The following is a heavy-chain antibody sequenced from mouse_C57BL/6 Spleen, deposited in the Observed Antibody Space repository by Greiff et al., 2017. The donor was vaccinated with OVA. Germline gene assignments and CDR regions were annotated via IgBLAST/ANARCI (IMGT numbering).Heavy chain of an antibody. V-gene: IGHV1-15*01. CDR2: IDPETGGT. D-gene: IGHD2-4*01. Sequence: QVQLKESGAELVRPGASVTLSCKASGYTFTDYEMHWVKQTPVHGLEWIGAIDPETGGTAYNQKFKGKAILTADKSSSTAYMELRSLTSEDSAVYYCTRKDDYDGDYYYAMDYWGQGTSVTVSS. J-gene: IGHJ4*01. CDR1: GYTFTDYE. CDR3: TRKDDYDGDYYYAMDY.